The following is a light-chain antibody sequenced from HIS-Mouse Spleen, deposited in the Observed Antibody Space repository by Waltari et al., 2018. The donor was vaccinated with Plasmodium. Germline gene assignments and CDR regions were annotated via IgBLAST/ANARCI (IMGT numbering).Light chain of an antibody. CDR1: SRDVGRYNL. CDR3: CSYAGSRMV. V-gene: IGLV2-23*01. CDR2: EGS. J-gene: IGLJ2*01. Sequence: QSALTQPASVSGSPGQSITISCTGTSRDVGRYNLVSWYQQHPGKAPKLMIYEGSKRPSGVSNRFSGSKSGNTASLTIYGLQAEDEADYYCCSYAGSRMVFGGGTKLTVL.